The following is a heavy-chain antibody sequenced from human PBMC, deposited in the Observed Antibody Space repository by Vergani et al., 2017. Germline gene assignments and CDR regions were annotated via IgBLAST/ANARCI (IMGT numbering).Heavy chain of an antibody. CDR3: ARYSLRGGDSNNYYYYGFDV. D-gene: IGHD4-23*01. V-gene: IGHV1-69*12. Sequence: QVQLVQSGAQVKKPGSSVKVSCKASGDTFINYAISWVRQAPGQGLEWMGGILPRFGTTDYAQKFQDRVTIVADESTSTAYMELSSVRSEDTAMYYCARYSLRGGDSNNYYYYGFDVWGQGTPVTVSS. CDR2: ILPRFGTT. CDR1: GDTFINYA. J-gene: IGHJ6*02.